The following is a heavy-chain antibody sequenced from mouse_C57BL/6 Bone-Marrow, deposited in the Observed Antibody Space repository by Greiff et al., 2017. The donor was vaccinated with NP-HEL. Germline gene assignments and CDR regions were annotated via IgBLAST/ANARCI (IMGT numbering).Heavy chain of an antibody. CDR1: GFTFSSYG. D-gene: IGHD2-5*01. Sequence: EVHLVESGGDLVKPGGSLKLSCAASGFTFSSYGMSWVRQTPDKRLEWVATISSGGSYTYYPDSVKGRFTISRDNAKNTLYLQMSSLKSEDTAMYYCARDYYSNYFDYGGQGTTLTVSA. J-gene: IGHJ2*01. CDR2: ISSGGSYT. V-gene: IGHV5-6*01. CDR3: ARDYYSNYFDY.